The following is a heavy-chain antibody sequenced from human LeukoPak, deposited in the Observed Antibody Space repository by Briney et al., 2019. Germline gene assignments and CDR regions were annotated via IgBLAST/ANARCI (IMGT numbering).Heavy chain of an antibody. Sequence: SETLSLTCTVSGGSISSYYWSWIRQSPGKGLELIGYIYYTGSTNYNPTLKSRVTISVDTSKNQFSLKLSSVTAADTAMYYCAKKSSPVSYNWFDPWGQGTLVTVSS. D-gene: IGHD5/OR15-5a*01. CDR2: IYYTGST. J-gene: IGHJ5*02. CDR3: AKKSSPVSYNWFDP. V-gene: IGHV4-59*08. CDR1: GGSISSYY.